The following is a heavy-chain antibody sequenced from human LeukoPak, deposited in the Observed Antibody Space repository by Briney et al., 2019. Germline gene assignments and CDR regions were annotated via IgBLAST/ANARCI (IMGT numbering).Heavy chain of an antibody. D-gene: IGHD2-15*01. CDR1: GGSISSSNYY. V-gene: IGHV4-39*01. CDR3: ARLLGDCSGGSCYFFDY. CDR2: IYYSGST. J-gene: IGHJ4*02. Sequence: PSETLSLTCTVSGGSISSSNYYWGWIRQPPGKGLEWIGNIYYSGSTNYNPSLKSRVAISVDTSKNQLSLKLSSVTAADTAVYYCARLLGDCSGGSCYFFDYWGQGTLVTVSS.